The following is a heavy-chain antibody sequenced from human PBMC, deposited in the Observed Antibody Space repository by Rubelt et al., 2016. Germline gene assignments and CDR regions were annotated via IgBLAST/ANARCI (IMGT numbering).Heavy chain of an antibody. V-gene: IGHV4-61*01. Sequence: QLQLQESGPGLVRPSETLSLTCTVSGDSINSGPYYWAWIRQPPEKGLEWIGYIYYSGSTNYNPSLKSRVTISVDTSKNQCALKLSSVTAADTAVYYCAREGGYQSPFDYWGQGALVTVSS. CDR2: IYYSGST. CDR1: GDSINSGPYY. J-gene: IGHJ4*02. D-gene: IGHD3-22*01. CDR3: AREGGYQSPFDY.